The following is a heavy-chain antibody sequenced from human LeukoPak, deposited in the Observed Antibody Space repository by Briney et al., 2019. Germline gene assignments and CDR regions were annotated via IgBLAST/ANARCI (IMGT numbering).Heavy chain of an antibody. CDR2: IYSGGST. CDR1: GLTVSSNY. CDR3: ARDGAGYSTLELY. J-gene: IGHJ4*02. D-gene: IGHD1-26*01. V-gene: IGHV3-53*01. Sequence: PGGSLRLPCAASGLTVSSNYMSWVRQAPGKGLEWVSGIYSGGSTFYADSVKGRFTISRDNSKNTLYLQMNSLGAEDTAVYYCARDGAGYSTLELYWGQGTLVTVSS.